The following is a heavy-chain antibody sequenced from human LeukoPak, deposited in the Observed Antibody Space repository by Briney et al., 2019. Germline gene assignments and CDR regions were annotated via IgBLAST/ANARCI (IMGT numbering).Heavy chain of an antibody. V-gene: IGHV3-23*01. CDR2: IFPSGGEI. D-gene: IGHD2-8*02. Sequence: GGSLSLPWEASGFTFSTFAMIGFGQPPGKGLKWVSSIFPSGGEIHYADSVRGRFTISRDNSKSTLSLQMNSLRAEDTAIYYCATYRQVLLPFESWGQGTLVTVSS. CDR1: GFTFSTFA. J-gene: IGHJ4*02. CDR3: ATYRQVLLPFES.